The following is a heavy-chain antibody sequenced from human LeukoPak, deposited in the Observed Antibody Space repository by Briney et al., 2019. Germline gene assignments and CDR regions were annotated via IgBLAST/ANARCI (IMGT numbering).Heavy chain of an antibody. Sequence: ASVKVSCKASGYTFTGYYMHWVRQATGQGLEWMGWMNPNSGNTGYAQKFQGRVTITRNTSISTAYMELSSLRSEDTAVYYCARGRTYGSGSYWVRYYYYYMDVWGKGTTVTVSS. J-gene: IGHJ6*03. D-gene: IGHD3-10*01. CDR1: GYTFTGYY. CDR3: ARGRTYGSGSYWVRYYYYYMDV. CDR2: MNPNSGNT. V-gene: IGHV1-8*03.